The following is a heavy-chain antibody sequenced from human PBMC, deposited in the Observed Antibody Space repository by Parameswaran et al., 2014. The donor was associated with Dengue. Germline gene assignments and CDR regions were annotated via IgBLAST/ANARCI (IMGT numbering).Heavy chain of an antibody. D-gene: IGHD1-20*01. V-gene: IGHV3-48*03. Sequence: WIRQPPGKGLEWVSYISSSGSTIYYADSVKGRFTISRDNAKNSLYLQMNSLRAEDTAVYYCAREVNWNDDYYGMDVWGQGTTVTVSS. CDR2: ISSSGSTI. CDR3: AREVNWNDDYYGMDV. J-gene: IGHJ6*02.